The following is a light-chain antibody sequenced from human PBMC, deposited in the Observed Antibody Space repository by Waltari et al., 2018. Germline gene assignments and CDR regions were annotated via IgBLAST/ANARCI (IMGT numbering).Light chain of an antibody. Sequence: EIVLTQSPGTLSLSPGESATLSCRASQSVSSSSLAWYQQKPGQAPRLLIYGASSRATGIPDRFSGSGSGTDFTLTISRLEPEDFAVYYCQQYGSSRTFGQGTKVEIK. CDR3: QQYGSSRT. CDR2: GAS. J-gene: IGKJ1*01. V-gene: IGKV3-20*01. CDR1: QSVSSSS.